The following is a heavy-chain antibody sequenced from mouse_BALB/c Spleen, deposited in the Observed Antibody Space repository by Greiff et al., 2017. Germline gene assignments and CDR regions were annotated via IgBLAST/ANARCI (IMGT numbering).Heavy chain of an antibody. CDR3: ARNDGYYAMDY. D-gene: IGHD2-12*01. V-gene: IGHV14-3*02. J-gene: IGHJ4*01. CDR2: IDPANGNT. Sequence: GQLQQSGAELVKPGASVKLSCTASGFNIKDTYMHWVKQRPEQGLEWIGRIDPANGNTKYDPKFQGKATITADTSSNTAYLQLSSLTSEDTAVYYCARNDGYYAMDYWGQGTSVTVSS. CDR1: GFNIKDTY.